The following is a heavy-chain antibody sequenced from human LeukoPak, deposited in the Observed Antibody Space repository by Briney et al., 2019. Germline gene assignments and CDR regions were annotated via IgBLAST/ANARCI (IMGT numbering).Heavy chain of an antibody. CDR1: GFTFSTYW. CDR2: INTDGSST. V-gene: IGHV3-74*01. D-gene: IGHD3-10*01. J-gene: IGHJ4*02. Sequence: PGGSLRLSCAASGFTFSTYWMHWVRQAPGKGLVWVSRINTDGSSTNYADSVKGRFTISRDNAKNTLYLQMNSLRAEDTAVYYCAKEIMIRGVIDYWGQGTLVTVSS. CDR3: AKEIMIRGVIDY.